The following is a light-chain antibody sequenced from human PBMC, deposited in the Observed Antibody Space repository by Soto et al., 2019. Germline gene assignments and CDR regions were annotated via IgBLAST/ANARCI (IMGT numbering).Light chain of an antibody. Sequence: IQMTQSPSSLSASVGDRVTITCRASQGIGNDLGWYQQKPGKAPKRLIYAASSLQSGVPSRFSGSGSGTDFTLTISSLQPEDFATYYCLQDTNYPFTFGPGTKVDIK. J-gene: IGKJ3*01. V-gene: IGKV1-6*01. CDR2: AAS. CDR1: QGIGND. CDR3: LQDTNYPFT.